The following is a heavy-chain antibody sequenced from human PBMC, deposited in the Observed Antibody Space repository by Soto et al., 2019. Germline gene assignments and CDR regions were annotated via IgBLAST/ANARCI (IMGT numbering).Heavy chain of an antibody. J-gene: IGHJ4*02. CDR3: AIDDEGVPMED. CDR2: ISSSGRTI. Sequence: GGVLGLPRSAAGFNCSDYDRSWIRQAPGKGLEWVSYISSSGRTIYYADSVKGRFTISRDNGKNSLYLQMNSLRAEDTAVYYCAIDDEGVPMEDWGQGTLVPVS. D-gene: IGHD2-8*01. V-gene: IGHV3-11*01. CDR1: GFNCSDYD.